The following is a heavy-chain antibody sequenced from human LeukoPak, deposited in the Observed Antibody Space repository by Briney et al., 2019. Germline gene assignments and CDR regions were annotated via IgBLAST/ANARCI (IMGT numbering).Heavy chain of an antibody. D-gene: IGHD3-10*01. Sequence: SETLSLTCTVSGVSTSSGSTNSYYWSWIRQPPGRGLEWIGYISSSGSTNYNPSLKSRVTISVDTSKNEFSLKLSSVTAADTAVYFCARAMNTMLRGILVGHWFDPWGQGTLVTVSS. CDR2: ISSSGST. V-gene: IGHV4-61*01. CDR3: ARAMNTMLRGILVGHWFDP. CDR1: GVSTSSGSTNSYY. J-gene: IGHJ5*02.